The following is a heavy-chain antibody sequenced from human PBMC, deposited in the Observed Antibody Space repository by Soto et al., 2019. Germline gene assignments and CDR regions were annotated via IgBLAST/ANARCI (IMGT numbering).Heavy chain of an antibody. Sequence: ASVKVSCKASGYTFTGYYMHWVRQAPGQGLEWMGWINPNSGGTNYAQKFQGWVTMTRDTSISTAYMELSRLRSDDTAVYYCARVSAVGYCSSTSCLDMDVWGQGTTVTVSS. CDR2: INPNSGGT. V-gene: IGHV1-2*04. J-gene: IGHJ6*02. CDR1: GYTFTGYY. D-gene: IGHD2-2*01. CDR3: ARVSAVGYCSSTSCLDMDV.